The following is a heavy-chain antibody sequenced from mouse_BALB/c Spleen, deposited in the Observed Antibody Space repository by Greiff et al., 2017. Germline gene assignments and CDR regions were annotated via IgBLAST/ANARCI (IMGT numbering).Heavy chain of an antibody. D-gene: IGHD1-1*01. CDR3: AREAFYYYGSSYGYFDY. J-gene: IGHJ2*01. CDR2: ISYDGSN. V-gene: IGHV3-6*02. CDR1: GYSITSGYY. Sequence: EVKLQESGPGLVKPSQSLSLTCSVTGYSITSGYYWNWIRQFPGNKLEWMGYISYDGSNNYNPSLKNRISITRDTSKNQFFLKLNSVTTEDTATYYCAREAFYYYGSSYGYFDYWGQGTTLTVSS.